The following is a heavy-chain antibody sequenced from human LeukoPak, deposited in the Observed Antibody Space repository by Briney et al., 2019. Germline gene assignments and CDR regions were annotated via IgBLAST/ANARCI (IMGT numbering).Heavy chain of an antibody. CDR2: ISYDGSNK. Sequence: GGSLRLSCAASGFTFSSYAMHWVRQAPGKGLEWVAVISYDGSNKYYADSVKGRFTISRDNSKNTLYLQMNSLRAEDTAVYYCAKLADSSSWSIFDYWGQGTLVTVSS. V-gene: IGHV3-30-3*02. J-gene: IGHJ4*02. CDR3: AKLADSSSWSIFDY. CDR1: GFTFSSYA. D-gene: IGHD6-13*01.